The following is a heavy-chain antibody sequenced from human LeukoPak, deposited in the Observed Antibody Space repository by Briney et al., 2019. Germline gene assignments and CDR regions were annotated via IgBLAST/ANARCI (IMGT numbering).Heavy chain of an antibody. Sequence: ASVKVSCKASGYTFTGYYMHWVRQAPGQGLEWMGWINPNSGGTNYAQKFQGWVTMTRDTSISTAYMELSRLRSDDTAVYYCAREDDVTGGRFDIWGRGTMVTVSS. J-gene: IGHJ3*02. D-gene: IGHD3-10*01. CDR1: GYTFTGYY. CDR2: INPNSGGT. V-gene: IGHV1-2*04. CDR3: AREDDVTGGRFDI.